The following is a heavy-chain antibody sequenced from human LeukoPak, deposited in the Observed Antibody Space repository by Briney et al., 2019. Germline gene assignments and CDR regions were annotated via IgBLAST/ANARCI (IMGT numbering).Heavy chain of an antibody. Sequence: GESLKISCKGSGYSFTSYWIGWVRQMPGKGLEWMGIIYPGDSDTGYSPSFQGQVTISADKSISTAYLQWSSLKASDTAMYYCARRRDYGGKNDQLDYWGQGTLVTVSS. J-gene: IGHJ4*02. CDR3: ARRRDYGGKNDQLDY. CDR2: IYPGDSDT. V-gene: IGHV5-51*01. D-gene: IGHD4-23*01. CDR1: GYSFTSYW.